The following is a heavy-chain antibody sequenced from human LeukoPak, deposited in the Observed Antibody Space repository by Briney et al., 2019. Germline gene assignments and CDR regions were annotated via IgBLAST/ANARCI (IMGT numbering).Heavy chain of an antibody. D-gene: IGHD2-2*01. J-gene: IGHJ3*02. V-gene: IGHV3-48*01. CDR3: ARDPGCSSTSCKNDAFDI. CDR2: ISSSSSSI. Sequence: PGGSLRLSCAASEFTFSSYSMNWVRQAPGKGLEWVSYISSSSSSIYYADSVKGRFTISRDNAKNSLYLQMNSLRAEDTAVYYCARDPGCSSTSCKNDAFDIWGQGTMVTVSS. CDR1: EFTFSSYS.